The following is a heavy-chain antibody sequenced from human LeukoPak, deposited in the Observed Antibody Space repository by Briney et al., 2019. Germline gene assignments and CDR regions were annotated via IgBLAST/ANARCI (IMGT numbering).Heavy chain of an antibody. CDR2: IYYSGST. J-gene: IGHJ6*03. CDR3: ARGGYYGSGSFRSYYYYYMDV. Sequence: SETLSLTCAVSGGSISSNSYYWGWIRQPPGKGLEWIGSIYYSGSTNYNPSLKSRVTISVDTSKNQFSLKLSSVTAADTAVYYCARGGYYGSGSFRSYYYYYMDVWGKGTTVTISS. D-gene: IGHD3-10*01. V-gene: IGHV4-39*07. CDR1: GGSISSNSYY.